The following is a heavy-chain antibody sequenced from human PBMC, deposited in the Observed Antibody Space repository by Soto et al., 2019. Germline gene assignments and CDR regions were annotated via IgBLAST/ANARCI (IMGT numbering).Heavy chain of an antibody. CDR3: AREGGYPTFRMDV. V-gene: IGHV3-11*05. Sequence: QVQLVESGGGLVKPGGSLRLSCAASGFTFSDYYMSWIRQAPGQGLEWVSYISSSSSYTNYADSVKGRSTISRDNANNSLYLQMNSLRAEDMAVYYCAREGGYPTFRMDVWGQGTTVTVSS. J-gene: IGHJ6*02. CDR1: GFTFSDYY. D-gene: IGHD5-18*01. CDR2: ISSSSSYT.